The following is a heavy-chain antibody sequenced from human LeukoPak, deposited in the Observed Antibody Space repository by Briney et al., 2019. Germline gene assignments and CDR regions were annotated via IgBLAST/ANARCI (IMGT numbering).Heavy chain of an antibody. CDR3: ARPLSRYCSSTSCPYVDY. Sequence: GESLKISCKGSGYSFTSYWIGWVRQMPGKGLEWMGMTYPGDSDTRYSPSFQGQVTISADKSISTAYLQWSSLKASDTAMYYCARPLSRYCSSTSCPYVDYWGQGTLVTVSS. CDR1: GYSFTSYW. J-gene: IGHJ4*02. CDR2: TYPGDSDT. V-gene: IGHV5-51*01. D-gene: IGHD2-2*01.